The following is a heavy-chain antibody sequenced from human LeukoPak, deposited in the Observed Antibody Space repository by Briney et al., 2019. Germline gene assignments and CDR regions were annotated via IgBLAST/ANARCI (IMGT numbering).Heavy chain of an antibody. CDR3: ATDVFPFVTPFDY. D-gene: IGHD2-21*02. CDR2: IKQDGTEK. CDR1: GFTFANYW. V-gene: IGHV3-7*01. J-gene: IGHJ4*02. Sequence: SGGSLRLSCAASGFTFANYWMTWVRQAPGKGLEWVANIKQDGTEKFYVDSVKGRFTISRDNVKNSLYLQMNSLRVEETARYYRATDVFPFVTPFDYWGEGPLVTVSS.